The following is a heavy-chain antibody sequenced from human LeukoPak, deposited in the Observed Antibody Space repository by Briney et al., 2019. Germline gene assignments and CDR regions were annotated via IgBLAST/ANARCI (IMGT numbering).Heavy chain of an antibody. Sequence: GASVKVSCKASGYTFTGYYMHWVRQAPGQGLEWMGWINPNSGGTNYAQKFQGRVTMTRDTSISTAYMELSRLRSDDTAVYYCARVIYAGYSRLGYWGQGTLVTVSS. J-gene: IGHJ4*02. CDR2: INPNSGGT. CDR3: ARVIYAGYSRLGY. V-gene: IGHV1-2*02. D-gene: IGHD5-18*01. CDR1: GYTFTGYY.